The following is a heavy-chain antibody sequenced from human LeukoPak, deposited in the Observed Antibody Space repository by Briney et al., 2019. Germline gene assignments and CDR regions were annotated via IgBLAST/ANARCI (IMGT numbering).Heavy chain of an antibody. CDR1: GGSISSSSYY. D-gene: IGHD1-26*01. J-gene: IGHJ4*02. Sequence: SETLSLTCTVSGGSISSSSYYWGWIRQPPGKGLEWIGSIYYSGSTYYNPSLKSRVTISVDTSKNQFSLKLSSVTAADTAVYYCSHHIVGATQVFDYWGQGTLVTVSS. V-gene: IGHV4-39*03. CDR2: IYYSGST. CDR3: SHHIVGATQVFDY.